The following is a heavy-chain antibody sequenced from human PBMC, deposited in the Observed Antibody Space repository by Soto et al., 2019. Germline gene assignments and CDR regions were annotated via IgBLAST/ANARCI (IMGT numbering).Heavy chain of an antibody. Sequence: QVQLVQSGAEVKKPGASVKVSCKASGYTFIKYYIHWVRQAPGHGLEWMAIINPTGGSTNYAQKSQVRLTLTMDTSTTTVYLELSSLTSEDTATYYCARHLAAGDVWGQGTLVPVSS. CDR2: INPTGGST. V-gene: IGHV1-46*01. D-gene: IGHD2-21*02. CDR1: GYTFIKYY. J-gene: IGHJ4*02. CDR3: ARHLAAGDV.